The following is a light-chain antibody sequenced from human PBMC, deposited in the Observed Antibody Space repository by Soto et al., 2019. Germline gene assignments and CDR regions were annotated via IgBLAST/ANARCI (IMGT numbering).Light chain of an antibody. J-gene: IGLJ2*01. CDR2: EDN. Sequence: NFMLTQPHSVSASPGKTVTISCTRSSGSIASNYIQWYQQRPGSVPTSVIYEDNQRPSGVPDRFSGSIDSSSNSASLTISGLKTEDEADYYCQSFGSNIVFGGGTKVTVL. V-gene: IGLV6-57*04. CDR1: SGSIASNY. CDR3: QSFGSNIV.